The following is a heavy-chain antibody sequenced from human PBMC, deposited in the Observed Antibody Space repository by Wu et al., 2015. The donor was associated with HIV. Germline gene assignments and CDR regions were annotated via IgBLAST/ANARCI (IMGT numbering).Heavy chain of an antibody. V-gene: IGHV1-2*02. CDR2: INADTGDT. J-gene: IGHJ2*01. Sequence: QVQLVQSGAEVKKPGASVKVSCKASGYTFTGYFLHWVRQAPGQGLEWMGWINADTGDTRYAQKFQGRVTLTRDTSISTTYMELSGLKSDDTAVYYCARYIGYCYFDFVGPWHSGHCLL. CDR3: ARYIGYCYFDF. CDR1: GYTFTGYF.